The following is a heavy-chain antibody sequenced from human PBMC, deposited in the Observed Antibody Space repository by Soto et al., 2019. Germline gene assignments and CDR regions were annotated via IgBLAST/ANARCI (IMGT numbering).Heavy chain of an antibody. CDR1: GYTFTIYG. CDR3: ARGRYGDY. Sequence: QVHLVQSGAEVKKPGASLKVSCKCSGYTFTIYGITWVRQAPGQGLEWMGWISAHNGNTNYAQKLQGRVTVTRDTSTSTAYMELRSLRSDDTAVYYCARGRYGDYWGQGALVTVSS. J-gene: IGHJ4*02. V-gene: IGHV1-18*01. D-gene: IGHD1-1*01. CDR2: ISAHNGNT.